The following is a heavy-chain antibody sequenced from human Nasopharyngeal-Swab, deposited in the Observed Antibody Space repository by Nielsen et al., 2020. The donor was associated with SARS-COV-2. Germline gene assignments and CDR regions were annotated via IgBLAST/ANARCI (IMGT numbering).Heavy chain of an antibody. CDR1: GFTFSSYW. CDR3: ARDPGFGYYYDSSGYYYY. D-gene: IGHD3-22*01. V-gene: IGHV3-7*01. CDR2: IKQDGSEK. J-gene: IGHJ4*02. Sequence: GESLKISCAASGFTFSSYWMSWVRQAPGKGLEWVANIKQDGSEKYYVDSVKGRFTISRDNAKNSLYLQMNSLRAEDTAVYYCARDPGFGYYYDSSGYYYYWGQGTLVTVSS.